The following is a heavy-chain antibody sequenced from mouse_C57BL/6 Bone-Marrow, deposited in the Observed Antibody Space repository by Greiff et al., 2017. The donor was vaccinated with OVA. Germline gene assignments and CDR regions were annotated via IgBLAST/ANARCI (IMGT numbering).Heavy chain of an antibody. Sequence: EVMLVESGGDLVKPGGSLKLSCAASGFTFSSYGMSWVRQTPYKRLEWVATISSGGSYTYYPDSVKGRFTLSRDNAKNTLYLKMSSLKSEDTAMYYCARPYYYGSSYWYFDVWGTGTTVTVSS. J-gene: IGHJ1*03. D-gene: IGHD1-1*01. V-gene: IGHV5-6*01. CDR2: ISSGGSYT. CDR1: GFTFSSYG. CDR3: ARPYYYGSSYWYFDV.